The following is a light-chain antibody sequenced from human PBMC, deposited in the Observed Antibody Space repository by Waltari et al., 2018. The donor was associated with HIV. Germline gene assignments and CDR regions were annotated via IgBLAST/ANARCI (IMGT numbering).Light chain of an antibody. CDR1: QSVSSH. CDR2: AAS. Sequence: EIVLTQSPASLSLSPGERATLSCRASQSVSSHLAWYQHKPGQAPRLLIYAASSRATGIPARFSGRGSGTDFTLTISSLEPGDFGVYYGQRRVNWPITFGQGTRLEIK. V-gene: IGKV3-11*01. J-gene: IGKJ5*01. CDR3: QRRVNWPIT.